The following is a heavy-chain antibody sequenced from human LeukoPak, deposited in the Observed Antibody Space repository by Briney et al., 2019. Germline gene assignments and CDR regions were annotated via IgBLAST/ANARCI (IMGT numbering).Heavy chain of an antibody. CDR3: ARGVVPAAPYYYYGMDV. CDR2: INPSGGST. J-gene: IGHJ6*02. CDR1: GYTFTIYY. D-gene: IGHD2-2*01. Sequence: ASVKVSFTASGYTFTIYYMHWVRQAPGQGLEWMGIINPSGGSTSYAQKFQGRVTMTRDTSTSTVYMELSSLRSEDTAVYYCARGVVPAAPYYYYGMDVWGQGTTVTVSS. V-gene: IGHV1-46*01.